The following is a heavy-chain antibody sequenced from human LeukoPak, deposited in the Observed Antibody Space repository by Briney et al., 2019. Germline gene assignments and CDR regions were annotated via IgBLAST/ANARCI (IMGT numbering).Heavy chain of an antibody. V-gene: IGHV4-4*02. CDR3: ARGREYSSSSFPHWYFDL. CDR2: IYHSGST. D-gene: IGHD6-6*01. J-gene: IGHJ2*01. Sequence: PSGTLSLTCAVSGGSISSSNWWRWVRQPPGKGLEWIGEIYHSGSTNYNPSLKSRVTISVDKSKNQFSLKLSSVTAADTAVYYCARGREYSSSSFPHWYFDLWGRGTLVTVSS. CDR1: GGSISSSNW.